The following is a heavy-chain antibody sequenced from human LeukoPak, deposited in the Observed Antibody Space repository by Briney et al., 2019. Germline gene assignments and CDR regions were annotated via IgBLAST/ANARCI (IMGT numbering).Heavy chain of an antibody. CDR3: ARGTWEVRFDP. V-gene: IGHV4-34*01. D-gene: IGHD1-26*01. CDR1: GGAFSGYY. Sequence: SETLSLTCAFYGGAFSGYYWSWIRQPPGKGLEWIGEINHSGSTNYNPSLQSRLTISVDTSKNQFSLKLSSVTAADTAVYYCARGTWEVRFDPWGQGTQVTVSS. J-gene: IGHJ5*02. CDR2: INHSGST.